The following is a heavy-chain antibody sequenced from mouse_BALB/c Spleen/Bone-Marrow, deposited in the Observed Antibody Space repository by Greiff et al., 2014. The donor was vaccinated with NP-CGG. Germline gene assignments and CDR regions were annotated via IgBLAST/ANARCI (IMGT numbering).Heavy chain of an antibody. CDR2: IEPADGYT. J-gene: IGHJ2*01. CDR3: ARDKYEEDSDY. Sequence: QVQLKQSGAELVKPGASVKLSCKASGYTFTDYWMQWVKQRPGQGLEWIGRIEPADGYTRYNQKFKGKATLTADKSSSTAYMQLSSLTSEDSAVYYCARDKYEEDSDYWGQGTTLTVSS. CDR1: GYTFTDYW. V-gene: IGHV1-69*02. D-gene: IGHD2-10*02.